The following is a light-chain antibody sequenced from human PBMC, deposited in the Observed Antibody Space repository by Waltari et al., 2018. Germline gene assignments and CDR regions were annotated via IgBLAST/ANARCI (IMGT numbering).Light chain of an antibody. Sequence: QSVLTQPPSASGTPGQRVTISCSGTSSNLGMNTVNWFQQVPGTAPKPLIYANIQRPAGVPDRFSGSKSGTSASLAIRGLQSEDEAEYYCAALDDSLNDYVFGTGTKVTVL. CDR3: AALDDSLNDYV. CDR1: SSNLGMNT. V-gene: IGLV1-44*01. J-gene: IGLJ1*01. CDR2: ANI.